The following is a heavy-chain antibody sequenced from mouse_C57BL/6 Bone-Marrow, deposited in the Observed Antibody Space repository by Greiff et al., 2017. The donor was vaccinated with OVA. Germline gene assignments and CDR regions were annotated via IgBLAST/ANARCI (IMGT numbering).Heavy chain of an antibody. D-gene: IGHD1-1*01. CDR1: GFTFSDYG. CDR2: ISSGSSTI. J-gene: IGHJ1*03. V-gene: IGHV5-17*01. Sequence: EVKLVESGGGLVKPGGSLKLSCAASGFTFSDYGMHWVRQAPEKGLEWVAYISSGSSTIYYADTVKGRFTISRDNAKNTLFLQMTSLRSEDTAMYYCARRRNYFGGYFDVWGTGTTVTVSS. CDR3: ARRRNYFGGYFDV.